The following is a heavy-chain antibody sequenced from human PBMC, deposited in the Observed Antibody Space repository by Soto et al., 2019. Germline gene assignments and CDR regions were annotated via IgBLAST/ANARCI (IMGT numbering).Heavy chain of an antibody. V-gene: IGHV1-2*04. Sequence: GASVKVSCKASGYTFTGYYMHWVRQAPGQGLEWMGWINPNSGGTNYAQKFQGWVTMTRDTSISTAYMELSRLRSDDTAVYYCARGTKYYYYGMDVWGQGTTVTVSS. CDR2: INPNSGGT. D-gene: IGHD2-8*01. J-gene: IGHJ6*02. CDR1: GYTFTGYY. CDR3: ARGTKYYYYGMDV.